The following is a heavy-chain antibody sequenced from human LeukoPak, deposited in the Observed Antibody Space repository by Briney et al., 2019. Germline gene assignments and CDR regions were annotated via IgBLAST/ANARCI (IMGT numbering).Heavy chain of an antibody. Sequence: SETLSLTCTVSGGSISSYYWSWIRQPPGKGLEWIGYIYYSGSTNYNPSLKSRVTISVDTSKNQFSLKLSSVTAADTAVYYCARLSQDYYGTDVWGQGTTVTVSS. CDR1: GGSISSYY. CDR3: ARLSQDYYGTDV. D-gene: IGHD3-16*02. J-gene: IGHJ6*02. V-gene: IGHV4-59*08. CDR2: IYYSGST.